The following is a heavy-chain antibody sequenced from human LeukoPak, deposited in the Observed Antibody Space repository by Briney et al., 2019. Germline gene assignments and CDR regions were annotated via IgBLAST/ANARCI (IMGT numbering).Heavy chain of an antibody. CDR1: GGSFSGYY. J-gene: IGHJ2*01. V-gene: IGHV4-34*01. CDR3: ASNLRFSYSDL. D-gene: IGHD4-17*01. Sequence: SETLSLTCAVYGGSFSGYYWSWIRQPPGKGLEWIGEINHSGSTNYNPSLKSRVTISVDTSKNQFSLKLSSVTAADTAVYYCASNLRFSYSDLWGRGTLVTVSS. CDR2: INHSGST.